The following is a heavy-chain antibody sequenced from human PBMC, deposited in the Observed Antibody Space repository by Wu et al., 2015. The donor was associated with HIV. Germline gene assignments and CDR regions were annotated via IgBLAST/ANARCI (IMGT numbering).Heavy chain of an antibody. J-gene: IGHJ3*02. V-gene: IGHV1-2*02. D-gene: IGHD3-22*01. Sequence: QVQLVQSGAEVKKPGASVKVSCKASGYTFTGYYMHWVRQAPGQGLEWMGWINPNSGGTNYAQKFQGRVTMTRDTSISTAYMELSRLRSDDTAVYYCARVGYYDSSGYPADAFDIWGQGTMVTVSS. CDR3: ARVGYYDSSGYPADAFDI. CDR1: GYTFTGYY. CDR2: INPNSGGT.